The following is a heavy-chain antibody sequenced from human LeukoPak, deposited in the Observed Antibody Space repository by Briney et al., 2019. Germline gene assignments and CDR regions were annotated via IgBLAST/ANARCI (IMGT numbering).Heavy chain of an antibody. D-gene: IGHD6-13*01. CDR1: GGSISSYY. J-gene: IGHJ3*02. CDR3: ARVIAAAGPGAFDI. CDR2: IYTSGST. Sequence: SETLSLTCTVSGGSISSYYWSWIRQPAGKGLEWIGRIYTSGSTNYNPSLKSRLTISVDTSKNQFSLKLSSVTAADTAVYYCARVIAAAGPGAFDIWGQGTMVTVPS. V-gene: IGHV4-4*07.